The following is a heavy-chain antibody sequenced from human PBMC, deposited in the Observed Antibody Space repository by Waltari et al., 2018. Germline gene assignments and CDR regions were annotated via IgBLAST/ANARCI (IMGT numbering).Heavy chain of an antibody. CDR3: ARGSLVWDGVDH. D-gene: IGHD1-26*01. CDR1: GFTCSNHG. J-gene: IGHJ4*02. Sequence: EVQVVESGGGFVQPGGALRLSCAAAGFTCSNHGRSWVRQAPGKGPEWVANITQNGRGEFYVDSVKGRFTISRDNAKNSLYLQLNSLRAEDTAVYYCARGSLVWDGVDHWGQGTLVTV. V-gene: IGHV3-7*01. CDR2: ITQNGRGE.